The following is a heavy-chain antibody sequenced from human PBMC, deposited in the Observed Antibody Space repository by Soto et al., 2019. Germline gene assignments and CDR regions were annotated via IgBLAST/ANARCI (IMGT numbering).Heavy chain of an antibody. D-gene: IGHD3-10*01. CDR1: GFTFSSYA. CDR2: ISYDGSNK. Sequence: GGSLRLSCAASGFTFSSYAMHWVRRTPGKGLEWVAVISYDGSNKYYADSVKGRFTISRDNSKNTLYLRMNSLRAEDTAVYYCARPLLWFGELLFGFDYWGQGTLVTVCS. V-gene: IGHV3-30-3*01. CDR3: ARPLLWFGELLFGFDY. J-gene: IGHJ4*02.